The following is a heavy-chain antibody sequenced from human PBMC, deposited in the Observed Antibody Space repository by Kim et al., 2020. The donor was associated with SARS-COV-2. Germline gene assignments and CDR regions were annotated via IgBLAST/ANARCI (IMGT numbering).Heavy chain of an antibody. Sequence: GGSLRLSCAVSGFTLSRCAMSWVRQAPGKGLEWVSAIYSDGSTHYADSVKGRSTISRDISTNTLFLQMNSLRVGDTAIYYCGKRGTGCSWNPTQDWGQGT. J-gene: IGHJ4*02. CDR1: GFTLSRCA. CDR2: IYSDGST. D-gene: IGHD1-1*01. CDR3: GKRGTGCSWNPTQD. V-gene: IGHV3-23*01.